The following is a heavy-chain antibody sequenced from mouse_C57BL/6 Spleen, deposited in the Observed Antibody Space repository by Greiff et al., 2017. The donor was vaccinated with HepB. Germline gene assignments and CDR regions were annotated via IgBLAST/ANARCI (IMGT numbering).Heavy chain of an antibody. Sequence: EVKLMESGGGLVKPGGSLKLSCAASGFTFSSYAMSWVRQTPEKRLEWVATISDGGSYTYYPDNVKGRFTISRDNAKNNLYLQMSHLKSEDTAMYYCARDDYYGSSHFDYWGQGTTLTVSS. CDR3: ARDDYYGSSHFDY. CDR1: GFTFSSYA. V-gene: IGHV5-4*01. J-gene: IGHJ2*01. D-gene: IGHD1-1*01. CDR2: ISDGGSYT.